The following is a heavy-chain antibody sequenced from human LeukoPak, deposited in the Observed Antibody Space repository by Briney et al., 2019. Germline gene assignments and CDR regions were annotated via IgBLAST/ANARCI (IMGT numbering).Heavy chain of an antibody. CDR3: ARDRVAVATIDY. J-gene: IGHJ4*02. CDR1: GYSISSGYY. CDR2: IYHSGST. D-gene: IGHD6-19*01. Sequence: PSETLSLTCAVSGYSISSGYYWGWIRQPPGKGLEWIGSIYHSGSTYYNPSLKSRVTISVDTSKNQFSLKLSSVTAADTAVYYCARDRVAVATIDYWGQGTLATVSS. V-gene: IGHV4-38-2*02.